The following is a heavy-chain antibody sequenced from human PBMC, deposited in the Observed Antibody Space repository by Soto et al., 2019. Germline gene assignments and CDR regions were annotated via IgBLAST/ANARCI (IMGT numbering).Heavy chain of an antibody. D-gene: IGHD3-22*01. CDR1: GGYISSGGYY. Sequence: QVQLQESGPGLVKPSQTRSLTCTVAGGYISSGGYYWSWIRQHPGKGLEWIGYIYYNGSTYYNPSLKNRVTISVDTSKNQFSLKLSSVTAADTAVYYCARHNYDSSGTAVDVWGQGTTVTVSS. V-gene: IGHV4-31*03. CDR2: IYYNGST. CDR3: ARHNYDSSGTAVDV. J-gene: IGHJ6*02.